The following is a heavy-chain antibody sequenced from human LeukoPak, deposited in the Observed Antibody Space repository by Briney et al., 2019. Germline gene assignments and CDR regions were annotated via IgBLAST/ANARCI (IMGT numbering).Heavy chain of an antibody. Sequence: SETLSLTCTVSGGSISSYYWSWIRQPPGKGLEWIGYIYYSGSTNYNPSLKSRVTISVDTSKNQFSLKLSSATAADTAVYYCARGGWYKGYFQHWGQGTLVTVSS. D-gene: IGHD1-1*01. CDR1: GGSISSYY. J-gene: IGHJ1*01. V-gene: IGHV4-59*01. CDR2: IYYSGST. CDR3: ARGGWYKGYFQH.